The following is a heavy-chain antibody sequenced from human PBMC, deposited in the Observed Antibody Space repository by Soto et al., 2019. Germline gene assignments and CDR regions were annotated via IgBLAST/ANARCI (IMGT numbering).Heavy chain of an antibody. J-gene: IGHJ4*02. CDR3: AKCDYYDTSGYSDY. CDR1: GFTFSSYA. CDR2: ISGSGGST. D-gene: IGHD3-22*01. V-gene: IGHV3-23*01. Sequence: EVQLLESGGDLVQPGGSLRLARTASGFTFSSYAMNWVRQAPGKGLEWVSVISGSGGSTYYADSVKGRFTISRDNSKNTLYLQMNSLSAGDTAVYYCAKCDYYDTSGYSDYWGRGTLVTVSS.